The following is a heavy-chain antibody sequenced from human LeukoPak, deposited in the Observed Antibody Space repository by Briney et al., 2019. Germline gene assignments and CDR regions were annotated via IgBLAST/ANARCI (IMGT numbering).Heavy chain of an antibody. CDR1: GFTFSGYS. J-gene: IGHJ4*02. Sequence: GGSLRLSCAASGFTFSGYSMNWVRQAPGKGLEWVSSISGGSGYIYHADSLKGRFAISRDNTKNSLYLQMTSLRADDMAVYYCARGGRFLDYWGQGALVTVSS. CDR2: ISGGSGYI. CDR3: ARGGRFLDY. V-gene: IGHV3-21*01. D-gene: IGHD3-10*01.